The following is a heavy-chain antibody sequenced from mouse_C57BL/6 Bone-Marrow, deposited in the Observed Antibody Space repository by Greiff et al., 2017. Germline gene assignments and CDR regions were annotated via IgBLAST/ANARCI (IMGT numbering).Heavy chain of an antibody. J-gene: IGHJ2*01. D-gene: IGHD2-4*01. V-gene: IGHV2-6-1*01. CDR1: GFSLTSYG. CDR3: ARQAYDYDGGYVDY. CDR2: IWSDGST. Sequence: VKLMESGPGLVAPSQSLSITCTVSGFSLTSYGVHWVRQPPGKGLEWLVVIWSDGSTTYNSALKSRLSISKDNSKSQVFLKMNSLQTDDTAMYYCARQAYDYDGGYVDYWGQGTTLTVSS.